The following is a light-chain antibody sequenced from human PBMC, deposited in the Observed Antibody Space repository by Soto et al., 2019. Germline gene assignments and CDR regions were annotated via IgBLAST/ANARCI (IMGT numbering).Light chain of an antibody. CDR1: QSVFDY. CDR3: QQYYSTPYT. Sequence: PGQRATLSCKASQSVFDYIAWYQQKPGQAPRLLIYEASIRATGVPARFSGSGSGTDFTLTISSLQAEDVAVYYCQQYYSTPYTFGQGTKLEIK. J-gene: IGKJ2*01. V-gene: IGKV3D-15*01. CDR2: EAS.